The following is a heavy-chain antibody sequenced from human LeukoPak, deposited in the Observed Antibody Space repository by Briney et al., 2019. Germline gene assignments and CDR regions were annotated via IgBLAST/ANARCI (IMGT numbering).Heavy chain of an antibody. D-gene: IGHD4-23*01. CDR1: GFTFDDYA. CDR3: AASYGGNQYYFDY. Sequence: GGSLRLSCAASGFTFDDYATHWVRQAPGKGLEWVSGISWNSGSIGYADSVKGRFTISRDNAKNSLYLQMNSLRAEDMALYYCAASYGGNQYYFDYWGQGTLVTVSS. J-gene: IGHJ4*02. CDR2: ISWNSGSI. V-gene: IGHV3-9*03.